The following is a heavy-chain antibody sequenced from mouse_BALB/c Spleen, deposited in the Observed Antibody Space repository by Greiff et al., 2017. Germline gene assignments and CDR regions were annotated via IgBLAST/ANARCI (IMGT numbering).Heavy chain of an antibody. CDR2: INPDSSTI. J-gene: IGHJ4*01. CDR3: AREAYGYDVGYAMDY. CDR1: GFDFSRYW. Sequence: EVKLLESGGGLVQPGGSLKLSCAASGFDFSRYWMSWVRQAPGKGLEWIGEINPDSSTINYTPSLKDKFIISRDNAKNTLYLQMSKVRSEDTALYYCAREAYGYDVGYAMDYWGQGTSVTVSS. D-gene: IGHD2-2*01. V-gene: IGHV4-1*02.